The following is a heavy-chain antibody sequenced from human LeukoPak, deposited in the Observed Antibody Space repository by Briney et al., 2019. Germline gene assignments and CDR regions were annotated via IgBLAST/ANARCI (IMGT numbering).Heavy chain of an antibody. CDR2: ISYDGSNK. CDR3: AKERGRAAAGRSYYFDY. V-gene: IGHV3-30*18. Sequence: GGSLRLSCAASGFTFSSYGMHWVRQAPGKGLEWVAVISYDGSNKYYADSVKGRFTISRDNSKSTLYLQMNSLRAEDTAVYYCAKERGRAAAGRSYYFDYWGQGTLVTVSS. CDR1: GFTFSSYG. D-gene: IGHD6-13*01. J-gene: IGHJ4*02.